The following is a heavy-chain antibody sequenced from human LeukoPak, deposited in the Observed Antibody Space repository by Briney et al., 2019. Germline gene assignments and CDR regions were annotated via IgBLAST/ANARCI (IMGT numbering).Heavy chain of an antibody. CDR1: GFTFSSYA. V-gene: IGHV3-23*01. Sequence: PGGSLRLSCAASGFTFSSYAMSWVRQAPGKGLEWVSAISGSGGSTYYADSVKGRFTISRDNSKNTLYLQMNSLRAEDTAVYYCARDRKVSYSSGRIQTDAFDFWGQGTMVTVSS. J-gene: IGHJ3*01. CDR2: ISGSGGST. D-gene: IGHD6-19*01. CDR3: ARDRKVSYSSGRIQTDAFDF.